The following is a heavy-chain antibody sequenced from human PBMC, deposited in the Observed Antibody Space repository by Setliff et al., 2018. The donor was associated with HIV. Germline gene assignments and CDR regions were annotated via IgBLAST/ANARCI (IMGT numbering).Heavy chain of an antibody. CDR3: AKGRGRCLSGGDCFYTFDS. V-gene: IGHV3-23*01. D-gene: IGHD2-21*02. CDR1: GFTFTSYA. Sequence: GGSLRLSCAASGFTFTSYAMSWVRQAPGKGLEWVSAISGSVGSTYYADSVKGRFTMSRDNSRNTVSLQMNSLRAEDTAVYYCAKGRGRCLSGGDCFYTFDSWGQGTLVTVSS. J-gene: IGHJ4*02. CDR2: ISGSVGST.